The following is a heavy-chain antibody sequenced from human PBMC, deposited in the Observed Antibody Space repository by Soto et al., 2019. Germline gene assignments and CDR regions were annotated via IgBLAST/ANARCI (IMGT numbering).Heavy chain of an antibody. J-gene: IGHJ4*02. CDR1: GFTFSNYA. CDR3: AKRVTDY. V-gene: IGHV3-23*01. Sequence: PGGSLRLSCVASGFTFSNYAMTWVRQAPGKGLEWVSAISSSGDSTYYADSVKGRFTISKDNSNNTLFLEMNNLRAEDTAIYYCAKRVTDYWGQGTLVTVSS. CDR2: ISSSGDST.